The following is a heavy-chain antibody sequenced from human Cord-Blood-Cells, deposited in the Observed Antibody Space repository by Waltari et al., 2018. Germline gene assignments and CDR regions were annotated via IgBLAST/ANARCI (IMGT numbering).Heavy chain of an antibody. V-gene: IGHV3-30*04. D-gene: IGHD7-27*01. CDR2: KSYDGSNK. CDR3: ARESGDAFDI. J-gene: IGHJ3*02. Sequence: QVQLVESGGGVVQPGRSLRLPCAASGFTFRSSALNWVRQAPGKGLEWVAVKSYDGSNKYYADSVKGRFTISRDNSKNTLYLQMNSLRAEDTAVYYCARESGDAFDIWGQGTMVTVSS. CDR1: GFTFRSSA.